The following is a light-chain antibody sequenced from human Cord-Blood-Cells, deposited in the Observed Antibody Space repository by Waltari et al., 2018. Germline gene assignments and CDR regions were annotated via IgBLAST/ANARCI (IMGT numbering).Light chain of an antibody. Sequence: SYELTQPSSVSVSPGQTARITCSGDVLANKYARWHQQKPGQAPVLVIYKDSGRPSGIPERFSGSSSGTTVTLTISGAQVEDEADYYSYSAADNKRVFGGGTKLTVL. CDR2: KDS. CDR3: YSAADNKRV. V-gene: IGLV3-27*01. J-gene: IGLJ2*01. CDR1: VLANKY.